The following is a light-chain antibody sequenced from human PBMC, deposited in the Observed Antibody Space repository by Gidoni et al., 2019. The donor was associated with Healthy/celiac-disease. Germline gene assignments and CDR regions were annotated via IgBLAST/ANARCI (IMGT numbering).Light chain of an antibody. CDR2: AAS. CDR1: QSISSY. V-gene: IGKV1-39*01. CDR3: QQGYSTPRT. Sequence: DPVTITCRASQSISSYLNWYQQKPGKDPKLLIYAASSLQSGVPSRFSGSGSGTDFNLTISSLQPEGFATYYCQQGYSTPRTFGQGTKVEIK. J-gene: IGKJ1*01.